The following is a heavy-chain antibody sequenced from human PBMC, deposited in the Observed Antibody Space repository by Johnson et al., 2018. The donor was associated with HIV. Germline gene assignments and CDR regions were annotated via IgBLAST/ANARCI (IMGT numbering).Heavy chain of an antibody. V-gene: IGHV3-64*07. CDR3: ARDLGPSIAARPTVCLFAFDI. J-gene: IGHJ3*02. D-gene: IGHD6-6*01. Sequence: VQLVESGGGLVQPGGSLRLSCVGSGFIFSDYSMHWVRQAPGKGLEYVSLIGSSGGGTFYADSVKGRFIISRDNSKNTLYLQMGSLTTEDMAVYYCARDLGPSIAARPTVCLFAFDIWGQGTMVIVSS. CDR2: IGSSGGGT. CDR1: GFIFSDYS.